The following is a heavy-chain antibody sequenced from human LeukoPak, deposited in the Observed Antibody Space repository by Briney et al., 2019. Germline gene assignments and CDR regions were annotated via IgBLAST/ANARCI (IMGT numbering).Heavy chain of an antibody. D-gene: IGHD3-16*01. CDR3: AKDHSGGGGYYFDY. CDR2: IGARGGNI. CDR1: GFTFRDYA. J-gene: IGHJ4*02. Sequence: QSGGSLRLSCAVSGFTFRDYAMSWVRQAPGKGLEWVSAIGARGGNIYYADSVLGRFTVSRDNSKDTLYLQMNSLRAEDTAIYYCAKDHSGGGGYYFDYWGQGTLVTVSS. V-gene: IGHV3-23*01.